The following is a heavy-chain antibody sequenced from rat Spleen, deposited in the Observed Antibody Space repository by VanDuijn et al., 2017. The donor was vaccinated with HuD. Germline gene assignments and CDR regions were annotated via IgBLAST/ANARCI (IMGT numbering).Heavy chain of an antibody. D-gene: IGHD3-1*01. Sequence: VQLVESGGGLVQPGRSLTLSCVASGFTFNKYWMTWIRQAPGKGLEWVARIRTKANNYATYYADSVRGRFTSSRDDSKSMVYLQMDNLKTEDTAMYYCTAASNEYWGQGVMVTVSS. CDR1: GFTFNKYW. CDR2: IRTKANNYAT. V-gene: IGHV10-5*01. J-gene: IGHJ2*01. CDR3: TAASNEY.